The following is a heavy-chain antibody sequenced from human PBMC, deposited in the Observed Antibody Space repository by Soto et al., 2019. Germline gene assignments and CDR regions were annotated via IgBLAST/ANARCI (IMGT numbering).Heavy chain of an antibody. CDR1: GFTFSSYA. CDR3: VKDYCNGGSCYYFDP. V-gene: IGHV3-64D*06. CDR2: ISSDGGTT. Sequence: PGGSLRLSCSASGFTFSSYAMYWVRQAPGKGLECVSGISSDGGTTYYADSVKGRFTISRDNSKNTLYLQMSSLRAEDTAVYYCVKDYCNGGSCYYFDPWGQGTLVTVSS. J-gene: IGHJ5*02. D-gene: IGHD2-15*01.